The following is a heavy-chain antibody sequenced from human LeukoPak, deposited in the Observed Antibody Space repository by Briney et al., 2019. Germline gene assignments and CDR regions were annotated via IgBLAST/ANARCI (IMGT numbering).Heavy chain of an antibody. Sequence: GGSLRLSCAASGFTFNDHFMDWVRQAPGKGLEWVGRTRNKANDYTTEYAASVRGRFTISRDDSRNSLYLQMNSLQTEDTAVYYCARERNSGSYFLGSFDYWGRGTLVTVSS. CDR2: TRNKANDYTT. CDR3: ARERNSGSYFLGSFDY. CDR1: GFTFNDHF. J-gene: IGHJ4*02. D-gene: IGHD1-26*01. V-gene: IGHV3-72*01.